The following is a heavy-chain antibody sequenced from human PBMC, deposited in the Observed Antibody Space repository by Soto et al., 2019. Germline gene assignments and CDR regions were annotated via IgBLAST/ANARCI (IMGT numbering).Heavy chain of an antibody. J-gene: IGHJ6*02. CDR3: ARGPAFTMERRYYYYYGMDV. Sequence: GASVKVSCKASGYTFTGYYMHWARQAPGQGLGWMGWINPNSGGTNYAQKFQGWVTMTRDTSISTAYMELSRLRSDDTAVYYCARGPAFTMERRYYYYYGMDVWGQGTTVTVSS. V-gene: IGHV1-2*04. CDR2: INPNSGGT. CDR1: GYTFTGYY. D-gene: IGHD3-3*01.